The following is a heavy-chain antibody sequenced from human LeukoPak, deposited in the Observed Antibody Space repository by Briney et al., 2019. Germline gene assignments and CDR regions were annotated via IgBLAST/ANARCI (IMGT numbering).Heavy chain of an antibody. Sequence: ASVKVSCKASGYTFTGYYMHWVRQAPGQGLEWMGWINHNSGGTNYAQKFQGRVTMTRDTSISTAYMELSRLRSDDTAVYYCARFRYYYDSSGYYSLDYWGQGTLVTVSS. CDR3: ARFRYYYDSSGYYSLDY. J-gene: IGHJ4*02. D-gene: IGHD3-22*01. V-gene: IGHV1-2*02. CDR1: GYTFTGYY. CDR2: INHNSGGT.